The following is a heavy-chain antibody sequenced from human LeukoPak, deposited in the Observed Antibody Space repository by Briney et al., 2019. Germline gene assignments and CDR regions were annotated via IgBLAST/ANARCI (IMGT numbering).Heavy chain of an antibody. Sequence: GGSLRLSCAASGVTFSSYGMSWVRQTPGKGLEWVSSISGSGGSTYYADSVKGRFTISRDNSKNTLYLQMNSLRAEDTAVYYCAKDSWDIVVVPDGLFDYWGQGTLVTVSS. V-gene: IGHV3-23*01. J-gene: IGHJ4*02. CDR1: GVTFSSYG. CDR2: ISGSGGST. CDR3: AKDSWDIVVVPDGLFDY. D-gene: IGHD2-2*01.